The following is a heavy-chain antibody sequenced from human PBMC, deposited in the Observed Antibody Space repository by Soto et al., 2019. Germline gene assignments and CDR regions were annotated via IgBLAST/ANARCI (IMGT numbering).Heavy chain of an antibody. CDR1: GYTFLNYG. CDR2: ISSYIGDK. J-gene: IGHJ4*02. V-gene: IGHV1-18*01. D-gene: IGHD3-10*01. CDR3: ARDPGLIRGVIVDY. Sequence: QVQLLQSGAEVKKPGASVKVSCKASGYTFLNYGISWVRQAPGQGLEWVGWISSYIGDKKYAQNLQGRVTVTTDTSTNTVYMELRSLRSDDTAVYYCARDPGLIRGVIVDYWGQGTLVTVSS.